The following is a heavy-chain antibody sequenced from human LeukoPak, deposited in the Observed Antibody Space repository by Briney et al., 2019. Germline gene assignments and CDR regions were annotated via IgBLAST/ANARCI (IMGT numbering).Heavy chain of an antibody. V-gene: IGHV3-23*01. CDR3: AKTPAYYYDSSGPAFDH. J-gene: IGHJ4*02. D-gene: IGHD3-22*01. Sequence: PGGSPSPTCAASGFTFSSYAMSWVRQAPGKGLEWVSAISGGGSTYYTDSVRGRFTISRDNSKNTLNLQMNSLRAEDTAVYHCAKTPAYYYDSSGPAFDHWGQGTLVTVSS. CDR1: GFTFSSYA. CDR2: ISGGGST.